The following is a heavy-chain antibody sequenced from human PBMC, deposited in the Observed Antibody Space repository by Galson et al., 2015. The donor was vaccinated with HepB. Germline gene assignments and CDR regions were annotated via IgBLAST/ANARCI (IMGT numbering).Heavy chain of an antibody. CDR1: GFTVSSNY. Sequence: SLRLSCAASGFTVSSNYMSWVRQAPGKGLEWVSVIYSGGSTYYADSVKGRFTISRDNSKNTLYLQMNSLRAEDTAVYYCARDYPPGYDSSGYSPYWYFDLWGRGTLVTVSS. J-gene: IGHJ2*01. CDR2: IYSGGST. CDR3: ARDYPPGYDSSGYSPYWYFDL. D-gene: IGHD3-22*01. V-gene: IGHV3-53*01.